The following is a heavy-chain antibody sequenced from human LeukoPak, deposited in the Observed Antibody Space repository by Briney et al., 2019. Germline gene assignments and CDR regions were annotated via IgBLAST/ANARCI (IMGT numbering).Heavy chain of an antibody. CDR1: GFTVSSNY. CDR2: IYSGGST. J-gene: IGHJ4*02. Sequence: GGSLRLSCAASGFTVSSNYMSWVRQAPGKGLEWVSVIYSGGSTYYADSVKGRFTISRDNAKNSLYLQMNSLRAEDTAVYYCARHPSSSDYFDYWGQGTLVTVSS. CDR3: ARHPSSSDYFDY. D-gene: IGHD6-6*01. V-gene: IGHV3-53*01.